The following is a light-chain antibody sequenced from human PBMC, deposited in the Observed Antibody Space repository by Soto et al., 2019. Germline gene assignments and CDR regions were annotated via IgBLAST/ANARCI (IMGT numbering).Light chain of an antibody. V-gene: IGKV1-39*01. CDR3: QQSYSTPLT. CDR2: AAS. Sequence: DIQMTQSPSSLSASVGDRVTITCRASQSISNYLNWYQQKPGKAPNLLIYAASSLQSGVPLRFSGSGSGTDFTLTISSLQPEDFAAFYCQQSYSTPLTFGGGTKVEIK. J-gene: IGKJ4*01. CDR1: QSISNY.